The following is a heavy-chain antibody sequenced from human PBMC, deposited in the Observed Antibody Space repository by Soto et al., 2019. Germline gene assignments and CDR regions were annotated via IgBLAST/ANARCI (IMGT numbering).Heavy chain of an antibody. V-gene: IGHV3-21*06. J-gene: IGHJ4*02. Sequence: PGGSLRLSCAASGFTFTRYSMNWVRQAPGKGLEWVSSISSTTNYIYYGDSMKGRFTISRDNAKNSLYLEMNSLRAEDTAVYYCARESEDLTSDFDYWGQGTLVTVSS. CDR2: ISSTTNYI. CDR3: ARESEDLTSDFDY. CDR1: GFTFTRYS.